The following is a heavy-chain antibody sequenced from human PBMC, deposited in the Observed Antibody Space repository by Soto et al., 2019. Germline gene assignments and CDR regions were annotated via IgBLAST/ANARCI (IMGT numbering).Heavy chain of an antibody. Sequence: GGSLRLSCAASGFIFTTYGMHWVRQTPGKGLEWVAIISYDESKKYYADSVKGRFTISRDTSKNTLYLQMNSLRPEDTAVYYCAKQRATHLFLLDYWGQGALVTVSS. CDR2: ISYDESKK. J-gene: IGHJ4*02. CDR1: GFIFTTYG. CDR3: AKQRATHLFLLDY. V-gene: IGHV3-30*18. D-gene: IGHD6-25*01.